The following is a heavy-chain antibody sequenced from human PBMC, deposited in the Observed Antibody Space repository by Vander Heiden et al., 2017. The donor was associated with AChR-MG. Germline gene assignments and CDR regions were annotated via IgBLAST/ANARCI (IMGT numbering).Heavy chain of an antibody. CDR1: GDSALSSSSA. CDR3: ARNLDPAFGY. Sequence: VQLQQPGPGLVQTSQTLPLTCAISGDSALSSSSAWSWIRQSPSRGLEWLGRTYYRSKWYVDYAVSVKSRLTITPDTSQSQFSLQLNSVTPEDTAVYYCARNLDPAFGYWGQGILVTVSS. J-gene: IGHJ4*02. D-gene: IGHD3-9*01. V-gene: IGHV6-1*02. CDR2: TYYRSKWYV.